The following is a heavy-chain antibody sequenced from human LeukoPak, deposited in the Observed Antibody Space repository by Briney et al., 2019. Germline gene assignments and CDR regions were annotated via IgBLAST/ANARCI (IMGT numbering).Heavy chain of an antibody. V-gene: IGHV4-59*01. Sequence: SETLSLTCTVSGGSISSYYWSWIRQPPGKGLEWIGYIYYSGSTNYNPSLKSRVTISVDTSKNQFSLKLSSVTAADTAVYYCARSDSNIVVVPAAIWGQGTLVTVSS. CDR1: GGSISSYY. D-gene: IGHD2-2*01. CDR3: ARSDSNIVVVPAAI. CDR2: IYYSGST. J-gene: IGHJ4*02.